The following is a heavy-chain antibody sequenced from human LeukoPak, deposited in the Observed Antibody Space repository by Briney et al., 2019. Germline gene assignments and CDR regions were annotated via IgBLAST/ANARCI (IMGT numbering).Heavy chain of an antibody. Sequence: SETLSLTCAVSGYSISSGYYWGWIRQPPGEGLEWIGSIYHSGSTYYNPSLKSRVTISVDTSKNQFSLKLSSVTAADTAVYYCARQGLGIAAALFDPWGQGTLVTVSS. J-gene: IGHJ5*02. CDR2: IYHSGST. CDR1: GYSISSGYY. CDR3: ARQGLGIAAALFDP. V-gene: IGHV4-38-2*01. D-gene: IGHD6-13*01.